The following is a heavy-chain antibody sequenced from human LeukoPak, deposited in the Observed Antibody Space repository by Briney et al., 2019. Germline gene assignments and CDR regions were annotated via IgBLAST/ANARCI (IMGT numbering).Heavy chain of an antibody. D-gene: IGHD6-19*01. CDR1: GFTFSSYS. J-gene: IGHJ4*02. V-gene: IGHV3-30*03. CDR3: ARVYSSGWLPLDY. CDR2: ISYDGSNK. Sequence: PGGSLRLSCAASGFTFSSYSMNWVRQAPGKGLEWVAVISYDGSNKYYADSVKGRFTISRDNSKNTLQMNSLRAEDTAVYYCARVYSSGWLPLDYWGQGTLVTVSS.